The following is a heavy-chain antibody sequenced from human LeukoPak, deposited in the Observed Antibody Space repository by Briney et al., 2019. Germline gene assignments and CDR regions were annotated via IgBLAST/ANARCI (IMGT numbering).Heavy chain of an antibody. J-gene: IGHJ6*03. CDR1: GGSFSGYY. CDR2: INRSGST. D-gene: IGHD3-10*01. V-gene: IGHV4-34*01. Sequence: SETLSLTCAVYGGSFSGYYWSWIRQPPEKGLEWIGEINRSGSTDYNASLKSRVTISVDTSKNQFSLKLSSVTAADTAVYYCARGQGGSYSTFLYYMDVWGKGTTVTASS. CDR3: ARGQGGSYSTFLYYMDV.